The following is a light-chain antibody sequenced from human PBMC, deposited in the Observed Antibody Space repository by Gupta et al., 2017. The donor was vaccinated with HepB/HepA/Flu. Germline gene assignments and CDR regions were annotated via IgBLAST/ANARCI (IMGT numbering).Light chain of an antibody. CDR2: GKN. V-gene: IGLV3-19*01. CDR1: SLRSYY. CDR3: NSRDSSGNHVV. J-gene: IGLJ2*01. Sequence: SSELTQAPAVSVALGQTVRITCPGDSLRSYYARWYQKQPGQAPVLVIYGKNNRPSGFPDRFAGCSSGNTASLTVTGAQAEDEADYDCNSRDSSGNHVVFGGGTQLTVL.